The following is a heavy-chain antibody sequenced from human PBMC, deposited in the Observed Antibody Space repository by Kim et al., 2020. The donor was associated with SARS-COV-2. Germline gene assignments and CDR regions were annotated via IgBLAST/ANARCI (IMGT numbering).Heavy chain of an antibody. D-gene: IGHD3-10*01. CDR3: ARDEIMRRIYYQYGSGPLGN. J-gene: IGHJ4*02. V-gene: IGHV3-30*07. Sequence: RFTISRDNSKNTLYLKMNSLRAEDTAVYYCARDEIMRRIYYQYGSGPLGNWGQGTLVTVSS.